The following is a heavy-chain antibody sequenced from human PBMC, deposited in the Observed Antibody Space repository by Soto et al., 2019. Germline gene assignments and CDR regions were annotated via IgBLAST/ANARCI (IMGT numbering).Heavy chain of an antibody. D-gene: IGHD2-8*01. CDR3: ARVSDDIVLTSEW. V-gene: IGHV3-21*01. CDR2: ISSSSSYI. CDR1: GFTFSSYS. Sequence: VHLVESGGGLVKPGGSLRLSCAASGFTFSSYSVNWVRQAPGKGLEWVSFISSSSSYIYCADSVKGRFTISRDNAKNSVYLQMNSLRAEDTAVYYCARVSDDIVLTSEWWGQGTLVTVSS. J-gene: IGHJ4*02.